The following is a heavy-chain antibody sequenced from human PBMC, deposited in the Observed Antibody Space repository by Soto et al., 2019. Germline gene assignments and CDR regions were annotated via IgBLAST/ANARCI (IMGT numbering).Heavy chain of an antibody. J-gene: IGHJ3*01. D-gene: IGHD3-22*01. CDR2: VYHSGTT. Sequence: SETLSLTCTVSVDSVSSYYWTWIRQPPGKGLEWIGYVYHSGTTNYNPSLKSRVTISIDMSKNQFSLKLTSVTAADSAVFYCARARYYDTTAYPCDVWGRGTLVTVSS. CDR1: VDSVSSYY. V-gene: IGHV4-59*02. CDR3: ARARYYDTTAYPCDV.